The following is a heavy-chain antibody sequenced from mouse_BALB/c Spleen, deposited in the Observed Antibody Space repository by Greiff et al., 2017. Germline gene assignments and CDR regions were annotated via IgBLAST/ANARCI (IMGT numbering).Heavy chain of an antibody. CDR1: GFTFSSYG. Sequence: EVHLVESGGDLVKPGGSLKLSCAASGFTFSSYGMSWVRQTPDKRLEWVATISSGGSYTYYPDSVKGRFTISRDNAKNTLYLQMSSLKSEDTAMYYCARHYDYDRKGFDYWGQGTTLTVST. J-gene: IGHJ2*01. D-gene: IGHD2-4*01. CDR3: ARHYDYDRKGFDY. CDR2: ISSGGSYT. V-gene: IGHV5-6*01.